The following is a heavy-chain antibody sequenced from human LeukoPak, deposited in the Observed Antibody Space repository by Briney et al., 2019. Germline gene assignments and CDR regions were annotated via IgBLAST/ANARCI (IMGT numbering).Heavy chain of an antibody. Sequence: GGSLRLSCAASGFTFSSYSMNWVRQAPGKGLEWVSSISTTSDYIYYADLLKGRLTISRDNAKNSLYLQMNSLRAEGTAVYYCARGGVYSQGFDYWGQGTLVTVSS. CDR2: ISTTSDYI. V-gene: IGHV3-21*01. D-gene: IGHD5/OR15-5a*01. CDR3: ARGGVYSQGFDY. J-gene: IGHJ4*02. CDR1: GFTFSSYS.